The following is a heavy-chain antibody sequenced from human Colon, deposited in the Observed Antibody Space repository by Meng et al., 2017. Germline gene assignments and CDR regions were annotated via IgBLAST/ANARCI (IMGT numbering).Heavy chain of an antibody. Sequence: QVELPAAGPGLVKPSETRSLTCAVSGGSISRSDWWSWVRQPPGKGLEWIGETSHSGSTNYSPSLKSRVTISLDKSKNQLSLKLNSVTAADTAVYYCASSDYYRSDYWGQGTLVTVSS. CDR2: TSHSGST. CDR1: GGSISRSDW. CDR3: ASSDYYRSDY. J-gene: IGHJ4*02. V-gene: IGHV4-4*02. D-gene: IGHD3-22*01.